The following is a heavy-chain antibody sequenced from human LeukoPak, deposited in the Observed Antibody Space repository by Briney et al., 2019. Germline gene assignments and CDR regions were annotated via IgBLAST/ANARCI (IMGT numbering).Heavy chain of an antibody. CDR1: GGSISSGGYY. V-gene: IGHV4-31*03. D-gene: IGHD3-3*01. CDR2: IYYSGST. CDR3: ARDLTIFWGGFDP. J-gene: IGHJ5*02. Sequence: PSETLSLTCTVSGGSISSGGYYWSWIRQHPGKGLEWIGYIYYSGSTYYNPSLKSRVTISVDTSKNQFSLKLSSVTAADTAVYYCARDLTIFWGGFDPWGQGTLVTVSS.